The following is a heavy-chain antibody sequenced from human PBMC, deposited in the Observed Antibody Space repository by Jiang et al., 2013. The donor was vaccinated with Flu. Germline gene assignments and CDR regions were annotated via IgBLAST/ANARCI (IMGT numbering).Heavy chain of an antibody. D-gene: IGHD3-9*01. CDR3: ATFSSDWFVDY. CDR2: MYHSETT. Sequence: LEWIGNMYHSETTYYNPSLKSRVTIAKDTSKNQVSLKLNSVTAADTAVYYCATFSSDWFVDYWGQGTLVAVSS. J-gene: IGHJ4*02. V-gene: IGHV4-38-2*01.